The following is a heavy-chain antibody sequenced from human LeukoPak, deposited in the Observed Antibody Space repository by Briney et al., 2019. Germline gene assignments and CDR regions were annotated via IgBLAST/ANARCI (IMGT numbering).Heavy chain of an antibody. CDR3: AKDYGYYSSYYYGMDV. Sequence: GGSLRLSRAASGFTFSSYSMNWVRQAPGKGLEWVSSISSSSSYIYYADSVKGRFTISRDNAKNSLYLQMNSLRAEDTAVYYCAKDYGYYSSYYYGMDVWGQGTTVTVSS. J-gene: IGHJ6*02. D-gene: IGHD4-11*01. V-gene: IGHV3-21*01. CDR2: ISSSSSYI. CDR1: GFTFSSYS.